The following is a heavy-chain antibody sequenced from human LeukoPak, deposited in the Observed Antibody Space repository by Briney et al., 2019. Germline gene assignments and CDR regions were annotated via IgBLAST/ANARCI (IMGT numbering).Heavy chain of an antibody. J-gene: IGHJ4*02. CDR3: ARGQRGLPY. V-gene: IGHV4-59*01. CDR2: IYYSGST. Sequence: PSETLSLTCTVSGGSISPYYWTRVRQPPGKGLEWIGNIYYSGSTDSNPSLKSRVTFSVDTSKNQFSLRLSSVTAADTAMYYCARGQRGLPYWGQGTLVTVSS. CDR1: GGSISPYY. D-gene: IGHD3/OR15-3a*01.